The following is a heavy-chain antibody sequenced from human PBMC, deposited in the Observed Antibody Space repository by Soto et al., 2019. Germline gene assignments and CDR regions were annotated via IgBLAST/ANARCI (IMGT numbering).Heavy chain of an antibody. Sequence: WASVKVSCKASGYTFTSSGISWLRQAPGQGPEWMGWISTYNGNTNYAQNLQGRVTMTTDTSTSTAYMELRGLRSDDTAVYYCARTVAGYFDYWGQGTLVTVSS. CDR2: ISTYNGNT. D-gene: IGHD6-19*01. J-gene: IGHJ4*02. CDR3: ARTVAGYFDY. V-gene: IGHV1-18*01. CDR1: GYTFTSSG.